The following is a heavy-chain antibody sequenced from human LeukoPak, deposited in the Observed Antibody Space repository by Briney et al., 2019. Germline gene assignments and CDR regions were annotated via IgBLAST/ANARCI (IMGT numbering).Heavy chain of an antibody. CDR2: IYHSGST. CDR1: GGSISSGGHY. J-gene: IGHJ4*02. Sequence: SESLSLTCTVSGGSISSGGHYWSWIRQHPEKGLEWIGYIYHSGSTFYNPSLKSRVTFSVDTPENQFSLKLKSVNAADTAVYYCARDAGEYLGGTNGHYYDVWGQGTLVTVSS. V-gene: IGHV4-31*03. D-gene: IGHD2/OR15-2a*01. CDR3: ARDAGEYLGGTNGHYYDV.